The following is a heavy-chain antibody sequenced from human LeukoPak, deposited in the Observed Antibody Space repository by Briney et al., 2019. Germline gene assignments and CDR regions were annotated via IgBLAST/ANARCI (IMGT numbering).Heavy chain of an antibody. V-gene: IGHV1-18*01. J-gene: IGHJ4*02. CDR3: ARDTYYYGSGSPTDY. Sequence: ASVKVSCKASGYTFTSYGISWVRQAPGQGLEWMGWISAYSGNTNYAQKLQGRVTMTTDTSTSTAYMELRSLRSDDTAVYYCARDTYYYGSGSPTDYWGQGTLVTVSS. CDR2: ISAYSGNT. D-gene: IGHD3-10*01. CDR1: GYTFTSYG.